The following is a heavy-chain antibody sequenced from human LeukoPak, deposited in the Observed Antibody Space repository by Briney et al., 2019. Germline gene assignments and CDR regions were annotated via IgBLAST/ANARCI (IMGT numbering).Heavy chain of an antibody. CDR2: INHSGST. CDR3: ARGVSSSSAGY. J-gene: IGHJ4*02. CDR1: GGSFSGYY. D-gene: IGHD6-6*01. Sequence: SETLSLTCSVYGGSFSGYYWSWIRQPPGKGLEWIGEINHSGSTNYNPSLKSRVTISVDTSKNQLSLKLSSVTAADTAVYYCARGVSSSSAGYWGQGTLVTVSS. V-gene: IGHV4-34*01.